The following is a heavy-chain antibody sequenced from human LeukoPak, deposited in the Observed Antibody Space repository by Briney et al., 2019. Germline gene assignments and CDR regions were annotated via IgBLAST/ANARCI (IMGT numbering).Heavy chain of an antibody. D-gene: IGHD2-21*02. V-gene: IGHV1-18*01. CDR1: GYTFTSYG. CDR3: AREFRVVMTAFLDY. Sequence: GASVKVSCKASGYTFTSYGISWVRQAPGQGLEWMGWISAYNGNTNYAQKLQGRVTMTTDTSTSTAYMELRSLRSDDTAVYFCAREFRVVMTAFLDYWGQGTLVIVSS. CDR2: ISAYNGNT. J-gene: IGHJ4*02.